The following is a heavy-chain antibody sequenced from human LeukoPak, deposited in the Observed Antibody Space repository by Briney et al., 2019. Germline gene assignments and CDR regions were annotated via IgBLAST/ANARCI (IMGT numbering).Heavy chain of an antibody. V-gene: IGHV3-23*01. CDR2: ISGSGGST. CDR1: GFTLSSFC. Sequence: GSLRPLCSASGFTLSSFCISLVPQAPGKGLEWVSAISGSGGSTYYADSVKGRFTISRDNSKNTLYLQMNSLRAEDTAVYYCAKGTVSFPYYFDYWGQGILVTVSS. D-gene: IGHD1-1*01. CDR3: AKGTVSFPYYFDY. J-gene: IGHJ4*02.